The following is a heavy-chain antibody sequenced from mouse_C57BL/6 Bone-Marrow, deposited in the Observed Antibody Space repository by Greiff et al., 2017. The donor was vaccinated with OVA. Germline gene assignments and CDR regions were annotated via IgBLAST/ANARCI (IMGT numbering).Heavy chain of an antibody. D-gene: IGHD1-1*01. J-gene: IGHJ2*01. Sequence: EVKLQESGAELVRPGASVKLSCTASGFNIKDYYMHWVKQSPEPGLEWIGRLDPEDGDTEYAPKFQGKATMTADTSSNTAYLQLSSLTSEDTAVYYCTVITTEDYWGQGTTLTVSS. CDR1: GFNIKDYY. CDR2: LDPEDGDT. V-gene: IGHV14-1*01. CDR3: TVITTEDY.